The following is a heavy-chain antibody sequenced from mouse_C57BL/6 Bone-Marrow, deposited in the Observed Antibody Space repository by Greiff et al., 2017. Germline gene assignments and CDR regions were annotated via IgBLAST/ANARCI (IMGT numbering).Heavy chain of an antibody. CDR2: ISGGGGNT. V-gene: IGHV5-9*01. D-gene: IGHD2-4*01. CDR1: GFTFSSYT. CDR3: ARDYDYDGAWFAY. Sequence: EVHLVESGGGLVKPGGSLKLSCAASGFTFSSYTMSWVRQTPEKRLEWVATISGGGGNTYYPDSVKGRFTISRDNAKNTLYLQMSSLRSEDTALYYCARDYDYDGAWFAYWGQGTLVTVSA. J-gene: IGHJ3*01.